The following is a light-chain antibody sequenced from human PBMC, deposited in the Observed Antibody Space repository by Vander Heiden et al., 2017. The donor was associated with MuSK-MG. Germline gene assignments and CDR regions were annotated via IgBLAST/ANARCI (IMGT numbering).Light chain of an antibody. V-gene: IGKV1-39*01. CDR1: QNIGNY. J-gene: IGKJ4*01. Sequence: IQMHHLPSSLSASVGDRVTIICRATQNIGNYLNWYQQKGGKAPQLLIYAATRLQSGVPSRFSGSGSGTEFTLIISRLQREDFATYYCQQGDNKPLTFGGGTKVEIK. CDR2: AAT. CDR3: QQGDNKPLT.